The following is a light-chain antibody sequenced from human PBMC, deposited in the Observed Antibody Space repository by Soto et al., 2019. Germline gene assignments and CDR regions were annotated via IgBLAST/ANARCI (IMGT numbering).Light chain of an antibody. J-gene: IGLJ2*01. Sequence: QSVLTQPPSVSAAPGQSVTISCSGSASNVGTQFVSWYQQFPGAAPKLLIYDNDKRPSDIPDRVSGSKSDTSATLTITGLQTEDAADYYCGTWDSGLSVGVFGGGTKLTVL. CDR2: DND. CDR1: ASNVGTQF. V-gene: IGLV1-51*01. CDR3: GTWDSGLSVGV.